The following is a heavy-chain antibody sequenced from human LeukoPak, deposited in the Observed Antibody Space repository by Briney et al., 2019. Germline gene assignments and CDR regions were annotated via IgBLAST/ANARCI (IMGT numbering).Heavy chain of an antibody. V-gene: IGHV4-30-2*01. J-gene: IGHJ5*02. D-gene: IGHD6-6*01. CDR1: GGSISSGGYN. Sequence: SETLSLTCTVSGGSISSGGYNWSWIRQPPGKGLEWIGYIYHSGSTYYNPSLKSRVTISVDRSKNQFSLKLSSVTAADTAVYYCARAFAAARYRFDPWGQGTLVTVSS. CDR3: ARAFAAARYRFDP. CDR2: IYHSGST.